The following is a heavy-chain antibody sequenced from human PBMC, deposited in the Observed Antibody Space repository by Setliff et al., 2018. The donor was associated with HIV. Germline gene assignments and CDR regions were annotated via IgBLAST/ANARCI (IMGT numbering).Heavy chain of an antibody. V-gene: IGHV4-39*01. D-gene: IGHD4-17*01. Sequence: LSLTCTVSGGSISSSSYYWGWIRQPPGKGLEWIGCIYYSGSTYYNPSLKSRVTISVDTSKNQFSLKLSSVTAADTAVYYCARQSVRHDAFDIWGQGTMVTVSS. CDR3: ARQSVRHDAFDI. CDR2: IYYSGST. J-gene: IGHJ3*02. CDR1: GGSISSSSYY.